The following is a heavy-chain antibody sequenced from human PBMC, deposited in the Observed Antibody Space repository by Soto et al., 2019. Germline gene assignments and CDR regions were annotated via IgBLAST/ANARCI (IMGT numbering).Heavy chain of an antibody. Sequence: PSETLSLTCTVSGDSISSSNYYWGWIRQPPGKGLEWIGSMYNGGSTYYNPSLKSRVTISVDTSKNQFSLELSSVTAADTAVYYCARLIGWELQFDYWGQGTQVTVSS. CDR2: MYNGGST. D-gene: IGHD1-26*01. CDR1: GDSISSSNYY. V-gene: IGHV4-39*01. CDR3: ARLIGWELQFDY. J-gene: IGHJ4*02.